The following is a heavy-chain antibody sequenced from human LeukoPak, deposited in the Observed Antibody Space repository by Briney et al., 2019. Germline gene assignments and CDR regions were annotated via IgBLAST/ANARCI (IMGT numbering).Heavy chain of an antibody. Sequence: SETLSLTCTVSGGSISSYYWSWIRQPPGKGLEWIGCIYYSGSTNYNPSLKSRVTISVDTSKNQFSLKLSSVTAADTAVYYCARGVIRMGYYYYGMDVWGQGTTVTVSS. J-gene: IGHJ6*02. D-gene: IGHD2-21*01. CDR2: IYYSGST. V-gene: IGHV4-59*01. CDR3: ARGVIRMGYYYYGMDV. CDR1: GGSISSYY.